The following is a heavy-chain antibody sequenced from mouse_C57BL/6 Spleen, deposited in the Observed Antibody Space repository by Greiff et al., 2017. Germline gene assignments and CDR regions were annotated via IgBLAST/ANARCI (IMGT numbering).Heavy chain of an antibody. CDR2: INPNNGGT. CDR1: GYTFTDYY. J-gene: IGHJ4*01. V-gene: IGHV1-26*01. CDR3: ARSRITAVVAPHYYAMDY. Sequence: EVQLQQSGPELVKPGASVKISCKASGYTFTDYYMNWVKQSHGKSLEWIGDINPNNGGTSYNQKFKGKATLTVDKSSSTAYMELRSLTSEDSAVYYCARSRITAVVAPHYYAMDYWGQGTSVTVSS. D-gene: IGHD1-1*01.